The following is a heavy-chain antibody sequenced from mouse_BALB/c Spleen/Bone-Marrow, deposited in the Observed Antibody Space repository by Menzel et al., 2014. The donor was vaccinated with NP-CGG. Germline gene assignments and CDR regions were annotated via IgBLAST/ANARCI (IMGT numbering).Heavy chain of an antibody. Sequence: QVQLQQSAGELARPGASVKMSCKASGYTFTSNTMQWVKQRPGQGLEWIGYINPTRGYTDYNQKFKDKTTLTADKSSSTAYVQLSSLTSEDSAVYYCAREATYYAYFDYWGQGTILTVSS. CDR1: GYTFTSNT. CDR2: INPTRGYT. D-gene: IGHD1-1*01. CDR3: AREATYYAYFDY. J-gene: IGHJ2*01. V-gene: IGHV1-4*02.